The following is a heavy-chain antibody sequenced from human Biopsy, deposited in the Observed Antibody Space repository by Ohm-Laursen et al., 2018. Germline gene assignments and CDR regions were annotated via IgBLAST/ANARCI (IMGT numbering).Heavy chain of an antibody. D-gene: IGHD6-19*01. CDR1: GFSFSNYG. J-gene: IGHJ5*01. Sequence: SLRLSCSASGFSFSNYGMHWVRQAPGKGLEWVALISHGGNDEYYADSVEGRFTISRDNSKNTVLLQMNSLRAEDSAVYFCAREQPALSGGGSWFDSWGQGTLVIVPS. CDR3: AREQPALSGGGSWFDS. CDR2: ISHGGNDE. V-gene: IGHV3-30*03.